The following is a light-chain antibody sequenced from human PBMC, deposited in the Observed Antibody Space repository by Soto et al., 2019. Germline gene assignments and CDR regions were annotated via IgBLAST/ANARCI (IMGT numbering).Light chain of an antibody. CDR1: SSDVGGYNY. CDR2: DVS. CDR3: SSYAGSNIYVV. Sequence: QSALTQPASVSGSPGQSITISCTGTSSDVGGYNYVSWYQQHPGKAPKLMIYDVSNRPSGVSNRFSGSKSGNTASLTISGLQAEDEADYYCSSYAGSNIYVVFGGGTQLTVL. J-gene: IGLJ2*01. V-gene: IGLV2-14*01.